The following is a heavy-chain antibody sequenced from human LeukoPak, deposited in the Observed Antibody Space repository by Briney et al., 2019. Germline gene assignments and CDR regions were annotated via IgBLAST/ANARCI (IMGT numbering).Heavy chain of an antibody. CDR2: INHCGST. J-gene: IGHJ3*02. D-gene: IGHD2-15*01. Sequence: KPSETLSLTWAVEGGSFSGYYWSWIRQPPGKGLEWIGEINHCGSTNYNPSLRSRITISVDTCKNPFSLKLSSVTAADTAVYYCARGACYCSGGSCYSFAFDIWGQGTMVTVSA. V-gene: IGHV4-34*01. CDR3: ARGACYCSGGSCYSFAFDI. CDR1: GGSFSGYY.